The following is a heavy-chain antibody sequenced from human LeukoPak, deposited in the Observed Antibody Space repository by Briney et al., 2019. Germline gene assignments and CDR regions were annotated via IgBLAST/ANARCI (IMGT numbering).Heavy chain of an antibody. CDR3: AREWLQGAFDI. Sequence: ASVKVSCKASGYTFSTYGISWVRQAPGQGLEWMGGIIPIFGTANYAQKFQGRVTITADESTSTAYMELSSLRSEDTAVYYCAREWLQGAFDIWGQGTMVTVSS. V-gene: IGHV1-69*13. J-gene: IGHJ3*02. CDR1: GYTFSTYG. D-gene: IGHD5-12*01. CDR2: IIPIFGTA.